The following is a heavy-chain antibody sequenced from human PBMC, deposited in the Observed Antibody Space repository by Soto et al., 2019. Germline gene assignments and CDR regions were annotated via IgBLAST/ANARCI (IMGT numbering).Heavy chain of an antibody. Sequence: PGESLKISCKGSGYSFTSYLISWVRQMPGKGLEWMGRIDPSDSYTNYSPSFQGHVTISADKSISTAYLQWSSLKASDTAMYYCARPNSYGYNYYYGMDVWGQGTTVTVSS. CDR2: IDPSDSYT. CDR1: GYSFTSYL. CDR3: ARPNSYGYNYYYGMDV. D-gene: IGHD5-18*01. V-gene: IGHV5-10-1*01. J-gene: IGHJ6*02.